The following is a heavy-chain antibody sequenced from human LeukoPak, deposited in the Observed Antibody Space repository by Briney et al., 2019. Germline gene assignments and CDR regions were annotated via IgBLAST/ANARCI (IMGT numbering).Heavy chain of an antibody. D-gene: IGHD2-2*03. J-gene: IGHJ4*02. Sequence: SETLSLTCKVSGGSISSYYWSWIRQPPGKGLEWIGNIYYSGSTNYNPSLKSRVTISVDTSKNQFSLKLSSVTAADTAVYYCATGYCSSTNCRIDYWGQGTLVSVSS. V-gene: IGHV4-59*01. CDR3: ATGYCSSTNCRIDY. CDR1: GGSISSYY. CDR2: IYYSGST.